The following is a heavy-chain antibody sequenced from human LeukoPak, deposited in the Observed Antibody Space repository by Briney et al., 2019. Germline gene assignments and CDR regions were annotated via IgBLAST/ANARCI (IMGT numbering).Heavy chain of an antibody. Sequence: SVTVSFTASGGTFISYAISWVRQAPGQGMEWMGGIIPIFGTANYAQKFQGRVTITTDESTSTAYMELSSLRSEDTAVYYCARQNYGSGRNDAFDIWGQGTMVTVSS. CDR3: ARQNYGSGRNDAFDI. CDR1: GGTFISYA. D-gene: IGHD3-10*01. V-gene: IGHV1-69*05. CDR2: IIPIFGTA. J-gene: IGHJ3*02.